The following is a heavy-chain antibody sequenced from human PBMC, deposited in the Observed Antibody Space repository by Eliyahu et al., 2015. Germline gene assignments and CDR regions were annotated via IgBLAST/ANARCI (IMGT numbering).Heavy chain of an antibody. J-gene: IGHJ4*02. CDR2: ISYDGSNK. CDR1: GFTFSSYX. V-gene: IGHV3-30-3*01. Sequence: QVQLVESGGGVVXPGRSXRLSCAAAGFTFSSYXRHWVRQAPGKGLGWVAVISYDGSNKYYADSVKGRFTISRDNSKNTLYLQMNSLRAEDTAVYYCARDFLPNVGRRTAAGTDYWGQGTLVTVSS. CDR3: ARDFLPNVGRRTAAGTDY. D-gene: IGHD6-13*01.